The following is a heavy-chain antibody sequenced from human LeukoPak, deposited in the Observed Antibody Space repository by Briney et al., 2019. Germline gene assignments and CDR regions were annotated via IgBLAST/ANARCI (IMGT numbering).Heavy chain of an antibody. Sequence: SETLSLTCAVYGGSFSGYYWSWIRQPPGKGLEWIGEINHSGSTNYNPSLKSRVTISVDTSKNQFSLKLSSVTAAVTAVYYCARGYYDSSVDHGLFHWGQGTLVTVSS. CDR2: INHSGST. V-gene: IGHV4-34*01. CDR3: ARGYYDSSVDHGLFH. D-gene: IGHD3-22*01. CDR1: GGSFSGYY. J-gene: IGHJ4*02.